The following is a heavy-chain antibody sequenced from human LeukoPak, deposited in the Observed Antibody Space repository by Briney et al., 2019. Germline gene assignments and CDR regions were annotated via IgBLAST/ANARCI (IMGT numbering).Heavy chain of an antibody. CDR2: IWYDGSNK. J-gene: IGHJ4*02. CDR1: GFTFSSFG. D-gene: IGHD3-22*01. CDR3: ASEERDSSGYYAGDY. Sequence: GALRLSWAASGFTFSSFGMHWVRQAPGKGLEGVAGIWYDGSNKYYADSVKGRFTISRDNSKNTLYLQMNSLRAEDTAVYYCASEERDSSGYYAGDYWGQGTLVTVSS. V-gene: IGHV3-33*01.